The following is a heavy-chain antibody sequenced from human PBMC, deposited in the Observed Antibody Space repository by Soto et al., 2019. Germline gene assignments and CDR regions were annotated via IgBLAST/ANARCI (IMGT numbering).Heavy chain of an antibody. CDR3: ATDPPFYIAAAGHFDY. V-gene: IGHV1-24*01. D-gene: IGHD6-13*01. CDR1: GYTLTELS. Sequence: ASVKVSCKVSGYTLTELSMHWVRQAPGKGLEWMGGFDPEDGETIYAQKFQGGVTMTEDTSTDTAYMELSSLRSEDTAVYYCATDPPFYIAAAGHFDYWGQGTLVTVSS. J-gene: IGHJ4*02. CDR2: FDPEDGET.